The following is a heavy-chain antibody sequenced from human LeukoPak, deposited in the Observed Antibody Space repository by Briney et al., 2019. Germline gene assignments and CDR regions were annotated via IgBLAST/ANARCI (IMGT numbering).Heavy chain of an antibody. Sequence: GASVKVSCKTSGYTFTAYYIHWLRQAPGQGLEWMGWMNPNSGGTKYAQTFQGRVTLTRDTSISTAYLELSSLTSDDTAVYLCARQGSNSSGWYPVDDWGQGTLVTVSS. CDR1: GYTFTAYY. CDR2: MNPNSGGT. CDR3: ARQGSNSSGWYPVDD. D-gene: IGHD6-19*01. V-gene: IGHV1-2*02. J-gene: IGHJ4*02.